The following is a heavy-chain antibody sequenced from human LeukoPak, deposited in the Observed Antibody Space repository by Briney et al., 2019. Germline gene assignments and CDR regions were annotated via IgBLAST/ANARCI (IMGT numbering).Heavy chain of an antibody. D-gene: IGHD5-12*01. V-gene: IGHV4-39*01. Sequence: SETLSLTCTVSGGSISSSSYYWGWIRQPPGKGLEWIGSIYYSGSTYYNPSLKSRVTISVDTSKNQFSLKLSSVTAADTAVYYCARHPYDRYYCGMDVWGQGTTVTVSS. CDR1: GGSISSSSYY. CDR2: IYYSGST. J-gene: IGHJ6*02. CDR3: ARHPYDRYYCGMDV.